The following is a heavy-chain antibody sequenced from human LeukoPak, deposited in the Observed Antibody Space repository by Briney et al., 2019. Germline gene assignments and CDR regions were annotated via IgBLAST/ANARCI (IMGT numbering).Heavy chain of an antibody. CDR1: GGSISSYY. J-gene: IGHJ3*02. CDR2: IYYSGST. CDR3: ARGPYSYDSSGAFDI. Sequence: SETLSLTCTVSGGSISSYYWSWIRQPPGKGMKWIGHIYYSGSTNYNPSLKSRVTISVDTSKNQFSLKLSSVTAADTAVYFCARGPYSYDSSGAFDIWGQGTMVTVSS. D-gene: IGHD3-22*01. V-gene: IGHV4-59*08.